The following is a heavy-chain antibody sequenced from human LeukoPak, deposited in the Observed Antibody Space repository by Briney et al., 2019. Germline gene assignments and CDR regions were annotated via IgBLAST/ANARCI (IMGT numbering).Heavy chain of an antibody. CDR3: TTVPRYDLYVGFD. CDR2: IKSKTDGGTT. D-gene: IGHD3/OR15-3a*01. V-gene: IGHV3-15*01. J-gene: IGHJ4*02. CDR1: GFTFRNAW. Sequence: SGGSLRLSCAASGFTFRNAWMSWVRQAPGKGLEWVGRIKSKTDGGTTDYAAPVKGRFTISRDDSKNTLYLQMNSLKTEDTAVYYCTTVPRYDLYVGFDWGQGTLVTVSS.